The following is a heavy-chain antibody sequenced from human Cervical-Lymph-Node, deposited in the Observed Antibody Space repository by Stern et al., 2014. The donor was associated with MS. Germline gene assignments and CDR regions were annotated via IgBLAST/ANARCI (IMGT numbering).Heavy chain of an antibody. CDR1: GFNFDDYG. CDR2: INWSGVTT. J-gene: IGHJ5*02. CDR3: ARGFSGYDWFDP. Sequence: LVESGGRVVRPGGSLRLSCAASGFNFDDYGMGWVRQVPGKGLEWVSGINWSGVTTDYADSVKGRFTISRDNGKNSLYLQMNSLRVEDTGLYYCARGFSGYDWFDPWGQGTVVTVSS. V-gene: IGHV3-20*04. D-gene: IGHD5-12*01.